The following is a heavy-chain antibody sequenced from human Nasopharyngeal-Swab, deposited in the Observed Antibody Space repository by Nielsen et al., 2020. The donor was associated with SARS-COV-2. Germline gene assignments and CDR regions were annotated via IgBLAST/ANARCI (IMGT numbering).Heavy chain of an antibody. CDR2: ISAYNGNT. V-gene: IGHV1-18*01. CDR3: ARDQIPIHNDAFDI. CDR1: GYTFTSYG. J-gene: IGHJ3*02. Sequence: ASVKVSCKASGYTFTSYGINWVRQAPGQGLEWMGWISAYNGNTNYAQKLQGRVTMTTDTSTSTAYMELRSLRSDDTAVYYCARDQIPIHNDAFDIWGQGTMVTVSS.